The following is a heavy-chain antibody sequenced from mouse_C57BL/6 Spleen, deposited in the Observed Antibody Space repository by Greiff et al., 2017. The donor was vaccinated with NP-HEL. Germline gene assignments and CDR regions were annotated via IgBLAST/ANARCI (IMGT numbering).Heavy chain of an antibody. CDR1: GFNIKDYY. CDR2: IDPEDGDN. V-gene: IGHV14-1*01. Sequence: VQLQQSGAELVRPGASVKLSCTASGFNIKDYYMHWVKQRPEQGLEWIGRIDPEDGDNEYAPKFQGKATMTADTSYNTAYLQLSSLTSEDTAVYYCTTDYYGSSYPAWFAYWGQGTLVTVSA. CDR3: TTDYYGSSYPAWFAY. J-gene: IGHJ3*01. D-gene: IGHD1-1*01.